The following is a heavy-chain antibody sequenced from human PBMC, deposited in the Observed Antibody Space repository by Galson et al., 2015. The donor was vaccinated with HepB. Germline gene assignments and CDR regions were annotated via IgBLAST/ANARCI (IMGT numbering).Heavy chain of an antibody. CDR2: IYWDDDK. Sequence: PALVKPTQTLTLTCTFSGFSLSTSGVGVGWIRQPPGKALEWLALIYWDDDKRYSPSLKSRLTITKDTSKNQVVLTMTNMDPVDTATYYCALSISSGWYRAEYFQHWGQGTLVTVSS. D-gene: IGHD6-19*01. V-gene: IGHV2-5*02. CDR1: GFSLSTSGVG. CDR3: ALSISSGWYRAEYFQH. J-gene: IGHJ1*01.